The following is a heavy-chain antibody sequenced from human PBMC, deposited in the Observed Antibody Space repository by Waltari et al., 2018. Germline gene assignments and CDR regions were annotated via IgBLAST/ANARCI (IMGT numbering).Heavy chain of an antibody. CDR2: IYWNADK. Sequence: QITLKESGPTLVKPTQTLTLTCTFSGFSLSTSGVGVGWIRQPPGKALEWLALIYWNADKRYSPSLKSRLTITNDTSKNQVVLTMTNMDPVDTATDYCAHMPTSDDISEVYFDYWGQGTLVTVSS. J-gene: IGHJ4*02. CDR1: GFSLSTSGVG. D-gene: IGHD3-9*01. CDR3: AHMPTSDDISEVYFDY. V-gene: IGHV2-5*01.